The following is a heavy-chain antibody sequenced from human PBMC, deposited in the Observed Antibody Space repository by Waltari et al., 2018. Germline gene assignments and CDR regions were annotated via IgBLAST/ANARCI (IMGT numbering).Heavy chain of an antibody. Sequence: QVQLVQSGGEVKELGSSVKVSCKASGGSFSTYPIAWVRQAPGQGLEWMGKIIPVLEKPIYAQKFQGSVTITADKSTSTAYMELSSLGSEDTAVYYCARGPRGDHWGQGTLVTVSS. CDR1: GGSFSTYP. V-gene: IGHV1-69*04. D-gene: IGHD3-10*01. CDR3: ARGPRGDH. CDR2: IIPVLEKP. J-gene: IGHJ4*02.